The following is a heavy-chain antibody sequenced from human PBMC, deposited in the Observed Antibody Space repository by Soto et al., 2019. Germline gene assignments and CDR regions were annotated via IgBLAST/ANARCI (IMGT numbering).Heavy chain of an antibody. V-gene: IGHV3-23*01. CDR1: GVSSGSRA. CDR2: TTDTGGET. J-gene: IGHJ4*02. D-gene: IGHD4-4*01. Sequence: PGGSLRLTCVASGVSSGSRAMSWVRQAPGEGLEWVSTTTDTGGETKYADSVRGRFTISRDNSKNTLYLQMSSLRAADSAVYYCARGSTVSSPGSRIFDFWGRGTLVTVSS. CDR3: ARGSTVSSPGSRIFDF.